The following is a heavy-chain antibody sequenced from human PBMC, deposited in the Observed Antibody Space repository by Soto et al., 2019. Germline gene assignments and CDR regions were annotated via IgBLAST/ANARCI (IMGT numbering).Heavy chain of an antibody. D-gene: IGHD2-15*01. CDR3: ATAKLLLPWLFDY. Sequence: PGGSLRLSCAASGFTFSSYNMNWVRQAPGKGLEWVSSISSSSSYIYYADSVKGRFTISRDNAKNSLYLQMNSLRAEDTAVYYCATAKLLLPWLFDYWGQGTLVTVSS. CDR2: ISSSSSYI. V-gene: IGHV3-21*01. CDR1: GFTFSSYN. J-gene: IGHJ4*02.